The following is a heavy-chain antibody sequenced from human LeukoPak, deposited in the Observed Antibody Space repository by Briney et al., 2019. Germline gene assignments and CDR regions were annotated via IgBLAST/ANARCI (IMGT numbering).Heavy chain of an antibody. Sequence: GRSLRLSCAASGFTFSNYAMHWVRQAPGKGLEWVAVISYDGSNKYYADSVKGRFTISRDDSKNTLLLQMNSLRAEDTAVYYCARDHPYSSSSLPDYWGQGTLVTVSS. CDR3: ARDHPYSSSSLPDY. V-gene: IGHV3-30-3*01. J-gene: IGHJ4*02. CDR1: GFTFSNYA. D-gene: IGHD6-6*01. CDR2: ISYDGSNK.